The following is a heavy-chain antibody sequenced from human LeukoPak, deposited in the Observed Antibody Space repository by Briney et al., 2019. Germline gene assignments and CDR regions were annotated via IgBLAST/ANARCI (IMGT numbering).Heavy chain of an antibody. J-gene: IGHJ5*02. CDR3: ARMLTIAVAGTSSWFDP. V-gene: IGHV1-69*05. CDR1: GGTFSSYA. CDR2: IIPIFGTA. D-gene: IGHD6-19*01. Sequence: ASVKVSCKASGGTFSSYAISWVRQAPGQGLEWMGGIIPIFGTANYAQKFQGRVTITTDESTSTAYMELSSLRSEDTAVYYRARMLTIAVAGTSSWFDPWGQGTLVTVSS.